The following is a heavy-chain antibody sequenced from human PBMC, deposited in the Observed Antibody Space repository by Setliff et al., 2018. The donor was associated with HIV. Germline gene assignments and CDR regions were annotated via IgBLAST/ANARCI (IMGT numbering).Heavy chain of an antibody. CDR2: IYYSGST. V-gene: IGHV4-31*03. Sequence: KTSETLSLTCTVSGDSINSGDSYWTWIRHHPGKGLVWIGYIYYSGSTNYNPYLKSRVIISVDSSKNQFFLKLTSVTAADTAMYYCARVSQDLLGAFDIWGQGTMVT. CDR1: GDSINSGDSY. D-gene: IGHD7-27*01. CDR3: ARVSQDLLGAFDI. J-gene: IGHJ3*02.